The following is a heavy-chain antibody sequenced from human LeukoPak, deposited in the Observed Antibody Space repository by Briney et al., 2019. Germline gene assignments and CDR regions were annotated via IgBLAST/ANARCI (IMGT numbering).Heavy chain of an antibody. V-gene: IGHV3-21*01. J-gene: IGHJ4*02. D-gene: IGHD3-22*01. Sequence: PGGSLRLSRAASGFSFSSYSMNWVRQAPGKGLEWVSCISTSSSYIYYADSVKGRFTISRDNPKNSLYLQMNSLRAEDTAVYYCARDPIGITTYDSNFNYWGQGTLVTVSS. CDR3: ARDPIGITTYDSNFNY. CDR2: ISTSSSYI. CDR1: GFSFSSYS.